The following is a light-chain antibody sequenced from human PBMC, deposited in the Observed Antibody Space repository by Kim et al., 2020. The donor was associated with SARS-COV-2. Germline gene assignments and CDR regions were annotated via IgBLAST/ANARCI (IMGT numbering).Light chain of an antibody. CDR2: AAS. CDR3: QQSYSTPRT. J-gene: IGKJ1*01. Sequence: SASLGDRVTITCRASQSISSYLNWYQQKPGKAPKLLIYAASSLQSGVPSRFSGSGSGTDFTLTISSLQPEDFATYYCQQSYSTPRTFGQGTKVDIK. CDR1: QSISSY. V-gene: IGKV1-39*01.